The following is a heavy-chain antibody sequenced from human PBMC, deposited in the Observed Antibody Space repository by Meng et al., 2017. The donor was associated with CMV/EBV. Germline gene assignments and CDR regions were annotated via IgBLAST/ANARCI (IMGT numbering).Heavy chain of an antibody. J-gene: IGHJ4*02. CDR2: ISAYNGNT. CDR1: GYTFTIYV. Sequence: QVHVVNSGAEVKNSGASVTFSCKASGYTFTIYVISWVRQAPGQGLEWMGWISAYNGNTNYAQKLQGRVTMTTDTSTSTAYMELRSLRSDDTAVYYCARDRTMVRGVTGYWGQGTLVTVSS. CDR3: ARDRTMVRGVTGY. D-gene: IGHD3-10*01. V-gene: IGHV1-18*01.